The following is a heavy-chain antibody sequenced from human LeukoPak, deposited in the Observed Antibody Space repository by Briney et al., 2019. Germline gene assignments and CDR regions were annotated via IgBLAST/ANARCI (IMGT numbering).Heavy chain of an antibody. CDR2: ISYDGSNK. D-gene: IGHD6-19*01. CDR3: AKSGYSSGPTDY. J-gene: IGHJ4*02. V-gene: IGHV3-30*18. Sequence: GGSLRLSCAASGFTFSSYGMHWVRQAPGKGLEWVAVISYDGSNKYYADSVKGRFTISRDNSKNTLYLQMNSLRAEDTAVYYCAKSGYSSGPTDYWGQGTLVTVSS. CDR1: GFTFSSYG.